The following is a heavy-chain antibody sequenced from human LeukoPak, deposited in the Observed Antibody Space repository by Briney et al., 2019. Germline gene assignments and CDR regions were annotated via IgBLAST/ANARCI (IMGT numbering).Heavy chain of an antibody. CDR2: IKQDGSEE. D-gene: IGHD5-18*01. Sequence: GGSLRLSCAASGFTFSSYWMSWVRQAPGKGLEWVANIKQDGSEEYYVDSVKGRFTISRDNANNSLYLQMSSLRAEDTAVYYCASGYRTFDYWGQGTPVTVSS. CDR1: GFTFSSYW. V-gene: IGHV3-7*03. CDR3: ASGYRTFDY. J-gene: IGHJ4*02.